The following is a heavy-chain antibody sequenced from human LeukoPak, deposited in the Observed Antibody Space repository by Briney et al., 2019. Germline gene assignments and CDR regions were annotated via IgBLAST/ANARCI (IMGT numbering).Heavy chain of an antibody. CDR3: AKVDGVAIDY. J-gene: IGHJ4*02. CDR2: IGSSNTI. V-gene: IGHV3-11*04. CDR1: GFTFSDYY. D-gene: IGHD2-8*01. Sequence: NPGGSLRLSCAASGFTFSDYYMSWIRQAPGKGLEWLSYIGSSNTIYSADSVKGRFTISRDNAKNSLYLQMNSLRAEDTAVYYCAKVDGVAIDYWGQGTLVTVSS.